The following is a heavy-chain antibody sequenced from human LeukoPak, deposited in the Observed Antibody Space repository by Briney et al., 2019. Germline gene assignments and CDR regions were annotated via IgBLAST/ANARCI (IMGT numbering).Heavy chain of an antibody. CDR2: IYHTGTT. V-gene: IGHV4-4*02. J-gene: IGHJ4*02. D-gene: IGHD4-23*01. CDR3: AAWGVDYGGNFDYSDY. CDR1: RGSIMTTHW. Sequence: SETLSLTCTVSRGSIMTTHWWSWVRQPPGKGLEWIGEIYHTGTTNYSPSLKSRLTILIDRSSNQFSLRLTSVTAADTATYYCAAWGVDYGGNFDYSDYWGQGTLVTVSS.